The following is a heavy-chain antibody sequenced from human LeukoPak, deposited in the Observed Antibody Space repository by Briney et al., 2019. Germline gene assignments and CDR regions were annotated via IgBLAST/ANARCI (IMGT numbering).Heavy chain of an antibody. CDR1: GGSFSGYY. J-gene: IGHJ3*02. D-gene: IGHD3-9*01. Sequence: PSETLSLTCAVYGGSFSGYYWSWIRQPPGKGLEWIGEINHSGSTNYNPSLKSRVTISVDTSKNQFSLKLSSVTAADTAVYYCARGPRTYYDILTGYLGGGYDAFDIWGQGTMVTVSS. V-gene: IGHV4-34*01. CDR3: ARGPRTYYDILTGYLGGGYDAFDI. CDR2: INHSGST.